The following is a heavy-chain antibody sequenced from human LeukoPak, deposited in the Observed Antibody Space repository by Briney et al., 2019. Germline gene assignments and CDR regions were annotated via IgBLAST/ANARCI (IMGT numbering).Heavy chain of an antibody. J-gene: IGHJ4*02. CDR2: IYHSGST. CDR3: AREDYYNSGGYYLDY. CDR1: GYSISSGYY. D-gene: IGHD3-22*01. Sequence: KASETLSLTCTVSGYSISSGYYWGWIRQPPGKGLEWIGNIYHSGSTNYSPSLKSRVTISVDTSKNQFSLKLSSVTAADTAVYFCAREDYYNSGGYYLDYWGQGTLVTVSS. V-gene: IGHV4-38-2*02.